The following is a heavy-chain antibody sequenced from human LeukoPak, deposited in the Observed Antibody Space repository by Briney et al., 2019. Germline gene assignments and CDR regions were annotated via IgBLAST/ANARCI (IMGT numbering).Heavy chain of an antibody. V-gene: IGHV4-59*01. CDR2: LYYSGTA. CDR3: ARGPSSGQYVSPLDY. J-gene: IGHJ4*02. Sequence: SETLSLTCTVSGDSISSFSWSWIRQSPGKRLEWIGYLYYSGTANYNPSLRSRVTISSDTSKNQFSLKLSSLTAADTAMYYCARGPSSGQYVSPLDYWGQGTLVTVSS. D-gene: IGHD6-25*01. CDR1: GDSISSFS.